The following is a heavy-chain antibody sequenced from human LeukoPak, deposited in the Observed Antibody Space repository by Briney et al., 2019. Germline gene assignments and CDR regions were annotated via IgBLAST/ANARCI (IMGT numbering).Heavy chain of an antibody. J-gene: IGHJ6*02. CDR3: AKGSSEIYYYYGMDV. V-gene: IGHV3-23*01. CDR2: ISGSGGST. D-gene: IGHD6-6*01. Sequence: GGSLRLSCAASRITFSSYAMSWVRQAPGKGLEWVSAISGSGGSTYYADSVKGRFTISRDNSKNTLYLLMNSLRAEDTAVYYCAKGSSEIYYYYGMDVWGQGTTVTVSS. CDR1: RITFSSYA.